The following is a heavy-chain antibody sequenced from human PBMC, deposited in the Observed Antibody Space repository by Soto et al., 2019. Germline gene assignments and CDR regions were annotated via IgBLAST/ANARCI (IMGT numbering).Heavy chain of an antibody. CDR3: ARDLIWSGYFRSDLGGMDV. CDR1: GYTLTELS. V-gene: IGHV1-24*01. Sequence: ASVKVSCKVSGYTLTELSMHWVRQAPGKGLEWMGGFDPEDGETIYAQKFQGRVTMTEDTSTGTVYMELSSLRSEDTAVYYCARDLIWSGYFRSDLGGMDVWGQGTTVTVSS. CDR2: FDPEDGET. J-gene: IGHJ6*02. D-gene: IGHD3-3*01.